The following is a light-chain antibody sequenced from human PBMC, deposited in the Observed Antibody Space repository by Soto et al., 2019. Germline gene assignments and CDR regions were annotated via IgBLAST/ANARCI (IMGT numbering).Light chain of an antibody. CDR1: SSNIGAGYD. V-gene: IGLV1-40*01. CDR2: GNS. J-gene: IGLJ3*02. CDR3: QSYDSSLGGWV. Sequence: QSVLTQPPSVSGAPGQRVTISCTGSSSNIGAGYDVHWYQQLPGTAPKLLIYGNSNRPSGVPDRFSGSKSGTSASLANTGLQAEDEADYYCQSYDSSLGGWVFGGGTQLTVL.